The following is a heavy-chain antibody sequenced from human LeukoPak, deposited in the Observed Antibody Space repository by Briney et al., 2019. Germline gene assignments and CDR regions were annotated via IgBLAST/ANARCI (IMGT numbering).Heavy chain of an antibody. CDR2: INQDGSEK. D-gene: IGHD5-12*01. Sequence: GGSLRLSCAASGFTFSDYWMHWVRQAPEEGLEWVANINQDGSEKYYVDSVKGRFTISRDNAKNSLYLQTNSLRAEDTAVYYCARALGAYASFWGQGTLVTVSS. J-gene: IGHJ4*02. V-gene: IGHV3-7*03. CDR1: GFTFSDYW. CDR3: ARALGAYASF.